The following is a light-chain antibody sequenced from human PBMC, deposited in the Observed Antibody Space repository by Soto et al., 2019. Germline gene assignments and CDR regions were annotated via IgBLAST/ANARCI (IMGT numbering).Light chain of an antibody. CDR1: ECCRQL. J-gene: IGKJ1*01. Sequence: LSRRGRSHPLWQVQSECCRQLLNCFQMRPGQPPRLLIYGASTRATDIPARFSGSGSGTDFTLTISSLQSEDFAVYFCQQYHIWPLWTVCQGTKVDIK. V-gene: IGKV3-15*01. CDR2: GAS. CDR3: QQYHIWPLWT.